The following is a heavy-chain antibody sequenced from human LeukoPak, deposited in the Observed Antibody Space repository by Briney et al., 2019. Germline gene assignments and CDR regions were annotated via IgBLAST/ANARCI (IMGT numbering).Heavy chain of an antibody. CDR2: ISGSGDAT. CDR1: GFTVSSNY. Sequence: PGGSLRLSCAASGFTVSSNYMSWVRQAPGKGLEWVSTISGSGDATYYADSVKGRFTISRDNSRNTLYLQMNRLRAEDTALYYCAKDDAFKWFVDNYWGQGTLVTVSS. V-gene: IGHV3-23*01. D-gene: IGHD3-10*01. CDR3: AKDDAFKWFVDNY. J-gene: IGHJ4*02.